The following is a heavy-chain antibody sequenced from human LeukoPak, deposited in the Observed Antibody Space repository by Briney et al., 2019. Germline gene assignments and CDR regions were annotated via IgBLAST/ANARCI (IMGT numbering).Heavy chain of an antibody. D-gene: IGHD3-10*01. CDR2: ISVDGTTS. J-gene: IGHJ4*02. Sequence: PGGSLRLSCTASGFTLSEFWMHWVRQAPGKGLEWVSRISVDGTTSSHAASVKGRFKISRDNAKNTVHLQMNSLRVEDTAVYYCTRDLEWYHGSGSGSVGWGQGTLVTVSS. CDR3: TRDLEWYHGSGSGSVG. CDR1: GFTLSEFW. V-gene: IGHV3-74*01.